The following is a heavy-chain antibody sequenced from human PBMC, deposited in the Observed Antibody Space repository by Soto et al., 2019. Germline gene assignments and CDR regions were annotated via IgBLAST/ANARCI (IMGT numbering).Heavy chain of an antibody. CDR2: IYSGGTT. J-gene: IGHJ4*02. D-gene: IGHD6-19*01. V-gene: IGHV3-66*01. CDR3: VAGQYFFDY. Sequence: GGSLKLSCTASGFTVSSNYMRWVRQAPVKGLEWVSVIYSGGTTYYADSVKGRFTISRDNSKNTLYLQMNSLSAEDTAVYYCVAGQYFFDYCGQGTLVTVSS. CDR1: GFTVSSNY.